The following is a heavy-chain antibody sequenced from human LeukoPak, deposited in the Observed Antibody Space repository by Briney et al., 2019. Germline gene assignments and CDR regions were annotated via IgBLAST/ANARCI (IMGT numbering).Heavy chain of an antibody. V-gene: IGHV3-48*03. CDR2: ISSSGSTI. D-gene: IGHD3-10*01. CDR3: ARGGLLRFGELLPIDY. Sequence: LGGSLRLSCAASGFTFSSYEMNWVRQAPGKGLEWVSYISSSGSTIYYADSVKGRFTISRDNAKNSLYLQMNSLRAEDTAVYYCARGGLLRFGELLPIDYWGQGTLVTVSS. J-gene: IGHJ4*02. CDR1: GFTFSSYE.